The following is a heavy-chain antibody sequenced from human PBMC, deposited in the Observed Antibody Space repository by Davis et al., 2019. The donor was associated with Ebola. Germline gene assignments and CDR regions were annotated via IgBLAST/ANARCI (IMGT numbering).Heavy chain of an antibody. V-gene: IGHV1-46*01. CDR1: GYSFTSHS. D-gene: IGHD3-3*01. Sequence: ASVKVSCKASGYSFTSHSMHWVRQAPGQGLEWMGTVNPSGGGTFYAQDFQDRVTMTRDTSTNTVYMELSSLRSEDTAVYYCARIFGVIPHFDYWGQGTQVTVPS. CDR3: ARIFGVIPHFDY. CDR2: VNPSGGGT. J-gene: IGHJ4*02.